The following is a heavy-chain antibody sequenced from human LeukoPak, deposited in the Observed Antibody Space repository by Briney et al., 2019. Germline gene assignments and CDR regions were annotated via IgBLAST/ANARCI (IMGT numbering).Heavy chain of an antibody. D-gene: IGHD4-17*01. Sequence: RGSLRLSCAASGFTFSSYAMSWVRQAPGKGLEWVSAISGSGGSTYYVDSVKGRFTISRDNSKNTLYLQMNSLRAEDTAVYYCAKGVMTTVTTGDYWGQGTLVTVSS. CDR3: AKGVMTTVTTGDY. J-gene: IGHJ4*02. CDR1: GFTFSSYA. CDR2: ISGSGGST. V-gene: IGHV3-23*01.